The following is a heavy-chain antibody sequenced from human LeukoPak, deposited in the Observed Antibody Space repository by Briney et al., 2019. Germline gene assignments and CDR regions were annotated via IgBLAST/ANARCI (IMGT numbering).Heavy chain of an antibody. J-gene: IGHJ4*02. CDR1: GFPFSSYP. CDR2: ITASGDST. V-gene: IGHV3-23*01. CDR3: ARELPFDY. Sequence: GGSLRLSCAGSGFPFSSYPISWVRQPPGKGLEWVSAITASGDSTYSADSVKGRFTISRDNAKNTLYLQMNSLRAEDTAVYYCARELPFDYWGQGTLVTVSS. D-gene: IGHD2-15*01.